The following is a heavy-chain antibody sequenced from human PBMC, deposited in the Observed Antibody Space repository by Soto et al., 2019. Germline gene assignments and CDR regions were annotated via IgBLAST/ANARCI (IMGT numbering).Heavy chain of an antibody. CDR1: GDSVSSNSAA. CDR2: TYYRSKWYN. D-gene: IGHD3-9*01. CDR3: ARAVLTGRWAWFDP. J-gene: IGHJ5*02. V-gene: IGHV6-1*01. Sequence: SQTLSLTCVISGDSVSSNSAAWNWIRQSPSRGLEWLGRTYYRSKWYNDYAVSVKSRITINPDTSKNQFSLQLNSVTPEDTAVYYCARAVLTGRWAWFDPWGQGTLVTVSS.